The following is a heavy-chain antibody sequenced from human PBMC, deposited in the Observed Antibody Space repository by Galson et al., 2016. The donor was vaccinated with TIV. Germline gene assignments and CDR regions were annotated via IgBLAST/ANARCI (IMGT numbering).Heavy chain of an antibody. CDR2: LYFDASDT. V-gene: IGHV3-33*06. J-gene: IGHJ3*02. CDR3: AKRRNYGGDALES. CDR1: GFSIGHHG. D-gene: IGHD4-23*01. Sequence: SCAASGFSIGHHGMHWVRQAPGKGLECVAGLYFDASDTYYGDSVKARFTISRDISKNTFYLQMTSLRVGDTAVYYCAKRRNYGGDALESWGQGTMVTVSS.